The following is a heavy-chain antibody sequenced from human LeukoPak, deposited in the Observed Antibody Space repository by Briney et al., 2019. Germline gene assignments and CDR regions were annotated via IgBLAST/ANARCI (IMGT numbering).Heavy chain of an antibody. CDR3: ARSSYDSSGYSLYFDY. J-gene: IGHJ4*02. CDR2: IYYSGST. CDR1: GGSISSSSYY. D-gene: IGHD3-22*01. Sequence: SETLSLTCTVSGGSISSSSYYWGWIRQPPGKGLEWIGSIYYSGSTYYNPSLKSRVTISVDTSKNQFSLKLSSVTAADTAVYYCARSSYDSSGYSLYFDYWGQGTLVTVSS. V-gene: IGHV4-39*07.